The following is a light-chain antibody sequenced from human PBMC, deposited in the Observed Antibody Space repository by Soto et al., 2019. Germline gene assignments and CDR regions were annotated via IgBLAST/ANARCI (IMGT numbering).Light chain of an antibody. Sequence: QSALTQPASVSGSPGQSITISCTGASSSYNYVSWYQQHPGKAPKLMIYEVSNRPSGVSNRFSGSKSGNTASLTISGLQAEDEADYYCSYYTSSSPGVFGGGTKVTVL. CDR1: SSSYNY. CDR3: SYYTSSSPGV. V-gene: IGLV2-14*01. J-gene: IGLJ3*02. CDR2: EVS.